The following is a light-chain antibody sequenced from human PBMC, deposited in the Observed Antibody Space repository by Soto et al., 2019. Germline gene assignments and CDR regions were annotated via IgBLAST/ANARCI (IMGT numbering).Light chain of an antibody. CDR3: AAWDDSLNGL. CDR2: SNN. CDR1: SSNIGSNT. J-gene: IGLJ2*01. Sequence: QSVLTQPASASGTPGQRVTISCSGSSSNIGSNTVNWYQQLPGTAPKLLIYSNNQRPSAVPDRFSGSKSGTSAPLAISGLQSEDEADYYCAAWDDSLNGLFGGGTKLTVL. V-gene: IGLV1-44*01.